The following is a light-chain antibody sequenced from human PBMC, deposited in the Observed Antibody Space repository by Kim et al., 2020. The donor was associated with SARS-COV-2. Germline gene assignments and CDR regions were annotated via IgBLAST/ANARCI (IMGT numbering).Light chain of an antibody. CDR1: QSIFYRLNNKND. Sequence: RATINCKSSQSIFYRLNNKNDLAWYQQKPGQPPKLLIYWASTRESGVPDRFSGSGSGTDFTLTITSLQAEDVAVYYCQQYYSSPRTFGQGTKLEI. V-gene: IGKV4-1*01. CDR3: QQYYSSPRT. CDR2: WAS. J-gene: IGKJ2*01.